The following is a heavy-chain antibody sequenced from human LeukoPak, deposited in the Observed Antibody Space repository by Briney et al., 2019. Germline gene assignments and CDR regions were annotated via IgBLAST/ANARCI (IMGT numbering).Heavy chain of an antibody. J-gene: IGHJ5*02. D-gene: IGHD5-24*01. V-gene: IGHV4-4*07. CDR2: IYTSGST. CDR3: ARGWRWLQLRWFDP. CDR1: GGSISTYY. Sequence: SETLSLTCTVSGGSISTYYWSWIRQPAGKGLEWIGRIYTSGSTNYNPSLKSRVTMSVDTSKNQFSLKLSSVTAADTAVYYCARGWRWLQLRWFDPWGQGTLVTVSS.